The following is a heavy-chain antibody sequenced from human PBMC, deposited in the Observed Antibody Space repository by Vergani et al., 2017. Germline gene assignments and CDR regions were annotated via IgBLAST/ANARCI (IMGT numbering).Heavy chain of an antibody. Sequence: QVQLQQWGAGLLKPSETLSLTCAVYGGSFSGYYWSWIRQPPGKGLEWIGEINHSGSTNYNPSLKSRVTISVDTSKNQFSLKLSSVTAADTSVYYCARGRIGWFHDAFDIWGQGTMVTVSS. V-gene: IGHV4-34*01. CDR3: ARGRIGWFHDAFDI. J-gene: IGHJ3*02. D-gene: IGHD6-19*01. CDR1: GGSFSGYY. CDR2: INHSGST.